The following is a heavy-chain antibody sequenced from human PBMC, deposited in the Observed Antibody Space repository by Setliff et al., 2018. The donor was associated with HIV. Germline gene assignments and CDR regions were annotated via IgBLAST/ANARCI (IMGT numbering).Heavy chain of an antibody. V-gene: IGHV3-33*06. CDR3: AKADDGAAAGPAP. CDR2: IWYDGINK. Sequence: GGSLRLSCAASGFTFRSFGMHWVRQVPGKGLEWVAVIWYDGINKNYADSVRGRFTTSRDNSRDTLYLEMSSLRVEDTALYYCAKADDGAAAGPAPWGQGTQVTVSS. D-gene: IGHD6-13*01. J-gene: IGHJ5*02. CDR1: GFTFRSFG.